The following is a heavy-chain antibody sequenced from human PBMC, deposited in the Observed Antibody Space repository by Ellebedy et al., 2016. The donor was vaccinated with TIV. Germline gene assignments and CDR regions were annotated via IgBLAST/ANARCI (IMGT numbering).Heavy chain of an antibody. J-gene: IGHJ4*02. Sequence: SVKVSXXASGGTFSSYAISWVRQAPGQGLEWMGGIIPIFGTANYAQKFQGRVTITADKSTSTAYMELSSLRSEDMAVYYCASLNNWNYPYWGQGTLVTVSS. CDR3: ASLNNWNYPY. CDR1: GGTFSSYA. V-gene: IGHV1-69*06. D-gene: IGHD1-7*01. CDR2: IIPIFGTA.